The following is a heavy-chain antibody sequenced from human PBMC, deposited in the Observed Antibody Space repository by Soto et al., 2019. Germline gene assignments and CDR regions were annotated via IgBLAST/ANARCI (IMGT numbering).Heavy chain of an antibody. Sequence: GGSLRLSCAASGFTVSDNYMSWVRQAPGKGLEWVSVMYLAGSTYYADSVKGRFTISRDDSKNTVYLQMNTLRAADTAVYYCARARAYSSSWYMGVHWFDPWGQGTLVTVSS. J-gene: IGHJ5*02. D-gene: IGHD6-13*01. V-gene: IGHV3-66*01. CDR1: GFTVSDNY. CDR3: ARARAYSSSWYMGVHWFDP. CDR2: MYLAGST.